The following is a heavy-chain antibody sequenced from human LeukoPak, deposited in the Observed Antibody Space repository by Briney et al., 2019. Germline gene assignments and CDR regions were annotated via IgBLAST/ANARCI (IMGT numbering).Heavy chain of an antibody. CDR3: ARVGGYELLDPYYFDY. V-gene: IGHV4-30-4*01. D-gene: IGHD5-12*01. CDR2: IYYSGST. J-gene: IGHJ4*02. CDR1: GGSISSGDYY. Sequence: SETLSLTCTVSGGSISSGDYYWSWIRQPPGKGLEWIGNIYYSGSTYYNPSLKSRVTISVDTSKNQFSLKLSSVTAADTAVYYCARVGGYELLDPYYFDYWGQGTLVTVSS.